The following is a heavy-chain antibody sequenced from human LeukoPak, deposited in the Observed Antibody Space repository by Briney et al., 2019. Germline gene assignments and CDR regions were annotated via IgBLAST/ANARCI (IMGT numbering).Heavy chain of an antibody. D-gene: IGHD2-2*01. J-gene: IGHJ4*02. CDR1: GGSISSGDYY. CDR3: ARTLPYQLLSFDY. V-gene: IGHV4-30-4*01. Sequence: NPSQTLSVTCTVSGGSISSGDYYWSWIRQPPGKGLEWIGHIYYSGSTYYNPSLKSRVTISVDTSKNQFSLKLSSVTAADTAVYYCARTLPYQLLSFDYWGQGTLVTVSS. CDR2: IYYSGST.